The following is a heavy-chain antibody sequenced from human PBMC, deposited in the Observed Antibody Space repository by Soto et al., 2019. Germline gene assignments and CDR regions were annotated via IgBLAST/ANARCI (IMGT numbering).Heavy chain of an antibody. CDR1: GYTFTSYG. CDR2: ISAYNGNA. CDR3: ARVPLLWFGELTNNWFDP. J-gene: IGHJ5*02. Sequence: ASVKVSCKASGYTFTSYGIHWVRQAPGQRLEWMGWISAYNGNANYAQKLQGRVTMTTDTSTSTAYMELRSLRSDGTAVYYCARVPLLWFGELTNNWFDPWGQGTLVTVSS. V-gene: IGHV1-18*01. D-gene: IGHD3-10*01.